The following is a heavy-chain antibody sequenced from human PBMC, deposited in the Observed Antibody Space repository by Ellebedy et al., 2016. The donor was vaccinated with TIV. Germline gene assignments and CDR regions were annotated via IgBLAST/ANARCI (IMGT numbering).Heavy chain of an antibody. J-gene: IGHJ4*02. CDR3: ARHEQQLVLNDY. D-gene: IGHD6-13*01. CDR1: GYTFTSYG. V-gene: IGHV1-18*04. CDR2: ISAYNGNT. Sequence: ASVKVSXKASGYTFTSYGISWVRQAPGQGLEWMGWISAYNGNTNYAQKLQGRVTMTTDTSTSTAYMELRSLRSDDTAVYYCARHEQQLVLNDYWGQGTLVTVSS.